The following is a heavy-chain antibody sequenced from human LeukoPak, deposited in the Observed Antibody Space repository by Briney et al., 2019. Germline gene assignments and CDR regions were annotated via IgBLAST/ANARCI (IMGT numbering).Heavy chain of an antibody. CDR2: IYYSGST. V-gene: IGHV4-39*01. D-gene: IGHD3-10*01. CDR3: ARHYGP. J-gene: IGHJ4*02. CDR1: GFIFSSFSVN. Sequence: GSLRLSCAASGFIFSSFSVNWVRQAPGKGLEWIGSIYYSGSTYYNPSLKSRVTISVDTSKNQFSLKLNSVTATDTAVYYCARHYGPWGQGTLVTVSS.